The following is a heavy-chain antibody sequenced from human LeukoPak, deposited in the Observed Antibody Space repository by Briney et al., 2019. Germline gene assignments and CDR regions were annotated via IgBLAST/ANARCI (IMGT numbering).Heavy chain of an antibody. CDR1: GYTFTSYY. V-gene: IGHV1-46*01. Sequence: ASVKVSCKASGYTFTSYYMHWVRQAPGQGLEWMGIINPSGGSTSYAQKFQGRVTMTRDTSTSTVYMGLSSLRSEDTAVYYCARDGEEMATLDYWGQGTLVTVSS. D-gene: IGHD5-24*01. CDR2: INPSGGST. J-gene: IGHJ4*02. CDR3: ARDGEEMATLDY.